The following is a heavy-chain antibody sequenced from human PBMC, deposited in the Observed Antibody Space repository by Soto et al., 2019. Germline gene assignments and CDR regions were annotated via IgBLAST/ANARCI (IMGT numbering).Heavy chain of an antibody. Sequence: GGALRLSCXASGFTFSSYAMSWVRQAPGKGLEWVSAISGSVGSTYYADSVKGRVTISRDNSKNTLYLQMNSLRAEDTAVYYCANGMFSLPFDYWGQGTRVTVSA. CDR3: ANGMFSLPFDY. CDR1: GFTFSSYA. D-gene: IGHD3-10*02. CDR2: ISGSVGST. J-gene: IGHJ4*02. V-gene: IGHV3-23*01.